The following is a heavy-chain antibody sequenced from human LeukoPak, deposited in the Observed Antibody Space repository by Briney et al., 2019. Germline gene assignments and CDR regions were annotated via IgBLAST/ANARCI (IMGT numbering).Heavy chain of an antibody. D-gene: IGHD3-9*01. CDR2: INPNSGGT. J-gene: IGHJ4*02. CDR1: GYTFTGYY. CDR3: ARSQNVLRYFDWLFAY. Sequence: GASVKVSCKASGYTFTGYYMHWVRQAPGQGLEWMGRINPNSGGTNYAQKFQGGVTMTRDTSISTAYMELSRLRSDDTAVYYCARSQNVLRYFDWLFAYWGQGTLVTVSS. V-gene: IGHV1-2*06.